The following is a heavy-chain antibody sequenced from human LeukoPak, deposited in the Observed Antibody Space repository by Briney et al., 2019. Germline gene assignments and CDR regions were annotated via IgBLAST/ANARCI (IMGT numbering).Heavy chain of an antibody. CDR3: ARDRAYDYVWGSYRYIWFDP. CDR2: IYTSGST. D-gene: IGHD3-16*02. Sequence: SQTLSLTCTVSGGSISSGSYYWIWIRQPAGKGLEWIVRIYTSGSTNYNPALKSRFTISVDTSKNQFSLKLSSVTAADTAVYYCARDRAYDYVWGSYRYIWFDPWGQGTLVTVSS. V-gene: IGHV4-61*02. J-gene: IGHJ5*02. CDR1: GGSISSGSYY.